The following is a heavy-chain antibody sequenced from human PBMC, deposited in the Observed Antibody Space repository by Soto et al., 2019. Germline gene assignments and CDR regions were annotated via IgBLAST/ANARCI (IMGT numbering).Heavy chain of an antibody. V-gene: IGHV4-61*01. Sequence: SETLSLTCTASGGSVSSGSYYWSWIRQPPGKGLEWIGCIYYSGSTNYNPSLKSRVTVSVDTSKNQFSLKLSSVTAADTAVYYCARHPSDFWFDPWGQGTLVTVSS. CDR1: GGSVSSGSYY. CDR2: IYYSGST. CDR3: ARHPSDFWFDP. D-gene: IGHD2-21*02. J-gene: IGHJ5*02.